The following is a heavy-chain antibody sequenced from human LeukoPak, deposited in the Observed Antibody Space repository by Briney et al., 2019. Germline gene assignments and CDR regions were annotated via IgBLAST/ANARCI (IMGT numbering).Heavy chain of an antibody. D-gene: IGHD3-22*01. Sequence: TGPTLVNPTQTLTLTCTFSGISLNTRAAGVGWIRQPPGRALEWLALIYWDDDRRYSPSLKSRLTITKDTSKNQVVLTMTNMDPVDTATYFCAHRKNYYDSSVFDNWGQGTLVTVSS. J-gene: IGHJ4*02. CDR1: GISLNTRAAG. V-gene: IGHV2-5*02. CDR3: AHRKNYYDSSVFDN. CDR2: IYWDDDR.